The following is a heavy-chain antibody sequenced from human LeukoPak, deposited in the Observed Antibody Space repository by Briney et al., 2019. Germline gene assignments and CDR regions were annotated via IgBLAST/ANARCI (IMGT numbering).Heavy chain of an antibody. CDR2: IIPILGIA. Sequence: ASVKVSCKASGGTFSSYAISWVRRAPGQGLEWMGRIIPILGIANYAQKFQGRVTITADKSTSTAYMELSSLRSEDTAVYYCARVQAKSGSYYTLGYWGQGTLVTVSS. CDR3: ARVQAKSGSYYTLGY. CDR1: GGTFSSYA. D-gene: IGHD1-26*01. V-gene: IGHV1-69*04. J-gene: IGHJ4*02.